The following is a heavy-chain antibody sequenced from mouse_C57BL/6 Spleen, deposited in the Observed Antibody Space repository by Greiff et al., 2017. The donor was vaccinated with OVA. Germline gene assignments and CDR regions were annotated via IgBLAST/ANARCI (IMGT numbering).Heavy chain of an antibody. J-gene: IGHJ4*01. CDR3: ARYYGNYEDAMDY. D-gene: IGHD2-1*01. Sequence: VQLQQPGAELVRPGSSVKLSCKASGYTFTSYWMHWVKQRPIQGLEWIGNIDPSDSETHYNQKFKDKATLTVDKSSSTAYMQLSSLTSEDSAVYYCARYYGNYEDAMDYWGQGTSVTVSS. V-gene: IGHV1-52*01. CDR2: IDPSDSET. CDR1: GYTFTSYW.